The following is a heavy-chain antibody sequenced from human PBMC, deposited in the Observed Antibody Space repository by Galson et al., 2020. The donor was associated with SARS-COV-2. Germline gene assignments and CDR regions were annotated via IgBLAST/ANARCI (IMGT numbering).Heavy chain of an antibody. CDR3: ARVLSYSYDY. CDR2: IRTNGGST. V-gene: IGHV3-64*01. D-gene: IGHD5-18*01. Sequence: GGSLRLSCAASGFTFNSYAMHWVRQAPGKGLEFVSAIRTNGGSTYYANSVKGRFTISRDNPKNTLYLQMGSLRAEDMAVYYCARVLSYSYDYWGQGTLVTVSS. J-gene: IGHJ4*02. CDR1: GFTFNSYA.